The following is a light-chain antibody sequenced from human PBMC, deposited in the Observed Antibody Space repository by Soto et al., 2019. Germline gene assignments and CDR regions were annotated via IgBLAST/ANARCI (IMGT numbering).Light chain of an antibody. CDR2: ANI. CDR3: QSYDNSLSGWV. Sequence: QSVLTQPPSVSGAPGQGVTISCTGSTSNIGSGYDVHWYQQVPGLAPKPLIYANINRPSGVPDRFSGSKSGTSASLAITGLQAEDEADYYCQSYDNSLSGWVFGGGTKVTVL. CDR1: TSNIGSGYD. J-gene: IGLJ2*01. V-gene: IGLV1-40*01.